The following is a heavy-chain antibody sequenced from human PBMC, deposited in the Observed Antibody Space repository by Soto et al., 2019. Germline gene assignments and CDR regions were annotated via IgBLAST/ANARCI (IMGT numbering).Heavy chain of an antibody. J-gene: IGHJ5*02. Sequence: QVQLVHSASELQKPGTSVKVSCKASGYSFNDYYIHWVRQARGQGPEWMGWISPSSGVTHYAPKLEGLVTLTRGTSISTAYLDLSTLRSDDTALYYGGRGPRKELWFPNVSWGQGTLVTVSS. V-gene: IGHV1-2*02. CDR2: ISPSSGVT. CDR1: GYSFNDYY. CDR3: GRGPRKELWFPNVS. D-gene: IGHD3-16*02.